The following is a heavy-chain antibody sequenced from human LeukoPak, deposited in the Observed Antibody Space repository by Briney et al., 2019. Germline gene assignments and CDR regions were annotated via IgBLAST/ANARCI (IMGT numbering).Heavy chain of an antibody. D-gene: IGHD6-13*01. CDR3: ARTYSSSDEFDY. CDR1: GYTFTSYY. Sequence: ASVKVSCKASGYTFTSYYIHWVRQAPGQGLEWMGIINPSGGSTTYAQKFQGRVAMTRDTSTSRVYMEVSSLRSEDTAVYYCARTYSSSDEFDYWGQGTLVTVSS. V-gene: IGHV1-46*01. CDR2: INPSGGST. J-gene: IGHJ4*02.